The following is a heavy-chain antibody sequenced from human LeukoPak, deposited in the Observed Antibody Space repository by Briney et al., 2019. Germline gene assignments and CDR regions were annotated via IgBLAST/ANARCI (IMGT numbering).Heavy chain of an antibody. D-gene: IGHD3-22*01. CDR1: GFIFSSHW. CDR3: ARAFTSTGYYYVEY. CDR2: IKQHGNEK. J-gene: IGHJ4*02. V-gene: IGHV3-7*02. Sequence: PGGSLRLSCAASGFIFSSHWMTWVRQAPGKGLEWVANIKQHGNEKYYVDSVKGRFTISRDNSKNTLYLQMNSLRAEDTAVYYCARAFTSTGYYYVEYWGQGTLVTVSS.